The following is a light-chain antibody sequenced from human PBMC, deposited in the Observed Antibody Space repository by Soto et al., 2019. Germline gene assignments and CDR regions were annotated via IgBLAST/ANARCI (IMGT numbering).Light chain of an antibody. CDR1: QSVSSSY. Sequence: EIVLTQSPGTLPLSPGERATLSCRASQSVSSSYLAWYQQKPGQAPRLLIYGASSRATGIPDRFSGSGSGTDFTLTISRLEAEDFAVYYFQQYGSAPRTFGQGTKVEIK. CDR2: GAS. J-gene: IGKJ1*01. CDR3: QQYGSAPRT. V-gene: IGKV3-20*01.